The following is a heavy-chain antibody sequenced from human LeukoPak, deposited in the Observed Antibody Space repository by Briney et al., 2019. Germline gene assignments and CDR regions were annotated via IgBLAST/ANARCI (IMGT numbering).Heavy chain of an antibody. V-gene: IGHV5-10-1*01. J-gene: IGHJ4*02. D-gene: IGHD2-15*01. CDR1: GYSFTSYW. CDR3: ARGYCTGGSCLDDY. CDR2: IDPSNSYT. Sequence: GESLKISCKGSGYSFTSYWIGWVRQMPGNGLEWMGRIDPSNSYTNYSPSFQGHVTISTDKSISTAYLQWSSLKASDTAMYYCARGYCTGGSCLDDYWGQGTLVTVSS.